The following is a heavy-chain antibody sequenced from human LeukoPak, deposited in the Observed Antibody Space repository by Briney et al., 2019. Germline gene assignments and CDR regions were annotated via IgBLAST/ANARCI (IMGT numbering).Heavy chain of an antibody. V-gene: IGHV1-69*04. J-gene: IGHJ4*02. Sequence: SVTVSCKASGGTFSSYAISWVRQTPGQGLEWMGRIIPILGIANYAQKFQGRVTITADKSTSTAYMELSSLRSEDTAVYYCARDWGSSGTGVYWGQGTLVTVSS. CDR2: IIPILGIA. CDR3: ARDWGSSGTGVY. CDR1: GGTFSSYA. D-gene: IGHD6-25*01.